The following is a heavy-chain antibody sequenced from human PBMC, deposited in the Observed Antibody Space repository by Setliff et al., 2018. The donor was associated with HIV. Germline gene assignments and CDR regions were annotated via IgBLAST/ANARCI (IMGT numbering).Heavy chain of an antibody. V-gene: IGHV4-59*08. CDR2: VYFRGTT. Sequence: SETLSLTCSVTGVSIASYHWSWIRQAPGKGLEWIGYVYFRGTTNYNPSLKSRVIISIDPSENHFSLNLSSVTAADTAVYYCARLGGSTIPRYFDFWGQGRLVTVSS. CDR1: GVSIASYH. J-gene: IGHJ4*02. D-gene: IGHD3-10*01. CDR3: ARLGGSTIPRYFDF.